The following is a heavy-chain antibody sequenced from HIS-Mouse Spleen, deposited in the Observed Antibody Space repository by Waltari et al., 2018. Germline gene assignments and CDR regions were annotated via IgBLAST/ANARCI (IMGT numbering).Heavy chain of an antibody. Sequence: QLQLQESGPGLVKPSETLSLTCPVPGGSISSSSSYCGCTRHPPGKGLEWIGSIDYCGSTYYNPSLKSRVTISVDTSKNQCSLKLSSVTAADTAVYYCAREIPYSSSWYDWYFDLWGRGTLVTVSS. D-gene: IGHD6-13*01. CDR3: AREIPYSSSWYDWYFDL. V-gene: IGHV4-39*07. CDR1: GGSISSSSSY. J-gene: IGHJ2*01. CDR2: IDYCGST.